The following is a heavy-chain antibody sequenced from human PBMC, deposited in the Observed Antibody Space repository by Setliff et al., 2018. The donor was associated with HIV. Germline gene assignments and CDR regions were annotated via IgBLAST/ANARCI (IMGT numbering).Heavy chain of an antibody. CDR3: ATDSSGYYFRAFDI. Sequence: ASVKVSCKASGGTFSNYDINWVRQATGQGLEWMGWMNPNSGNTGYAQKFQGRVTITRNTSISTAYMELSSLRSEDTAVYYCATDSSGYYFRAFDIWGQGTMVTVSS. V-gene: IGHV1-8*01. J-gene: IGHJ3*02. CDR1: GGTFSNYD. D-gene: IGHD3-22*01. CDR2: MNPNSGNT.